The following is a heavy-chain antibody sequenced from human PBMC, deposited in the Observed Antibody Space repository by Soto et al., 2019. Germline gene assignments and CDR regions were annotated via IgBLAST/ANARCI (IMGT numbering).Heavy chain of an antibody. CDR2: INPNSGGT. V-gene: IGHV1-2*02. CDR3: ARASQASYYFDY. Sequence: ASVKDSSQGTRYTFTRDFIHWVRQSPGQGLEWMGWINPNSGGTNYAQYFQGRVTMTRDTSIRTAYMELSRLRSYDTAVYYCARASQASYYFDYWGQGTQVTVSS. D-gene: IGHD6-6*01. J-gene: IGHJ4*01. CDR1: RYTFTRDF.